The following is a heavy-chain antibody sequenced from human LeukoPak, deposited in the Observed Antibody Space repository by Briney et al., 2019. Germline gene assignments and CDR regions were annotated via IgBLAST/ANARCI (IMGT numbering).Heavy chain of an antibody. V-gene: IGHV3-30*04. CDR3: ARDGGSGWYVLNY. CDR1: GFTFSSYA. Sequence: PGGSLRLSCAASGFTFSSYAMHWVRQAPGKGLEWVAVISYDGSNKYYADSVKGRFTISRDNSKNTLYLQMNSLRAEDTAVYYCARDGGSGWYVLNYWGQGTLVTVSS. D-gene: IGHD6-19*01. J-gene: IGHJ4*02. CDR2: ISYDGSNK.